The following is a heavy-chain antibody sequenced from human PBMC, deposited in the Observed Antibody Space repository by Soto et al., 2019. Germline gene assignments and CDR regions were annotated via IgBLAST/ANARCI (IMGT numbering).Heavy chain of an antibody. CDR2: ISSSSSYI. CDR3: ARDVAVDGTDFDY. V-gene: IGHV3-21*01. J-gene: IGHJ4*02. D-gene: IGHD6-19*01. CDR1: GFPFSIYS. Sequence: GGSLRLSCAASGFPFSIYSMTLVRQSPGKGLEWVSSISSSSSYIYYADSVKGRFTISRDNAKNSLYLQMNRLRAAETAVYYCARDVAVDGTDFDYWGQGALVTVSS.